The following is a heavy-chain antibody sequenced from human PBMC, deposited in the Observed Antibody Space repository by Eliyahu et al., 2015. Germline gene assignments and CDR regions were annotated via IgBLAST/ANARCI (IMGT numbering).Heavy chain of an antibody. D-gene: IGHD6-6*01. CDR1: AFTFSDYH. Sequence: EVQLVESGGGLVKPGGSLRLSCTASAFTFSDYHMNWVRQAPGKGLEWVACISRSSSYRYYVDSVEGRFTISRDNAQSSLFLQMDSLRADDTAVYYCAREIYGSSSGAFDIWGQGTMVAVSS. CDR2: ISRSSSYR. CDR3: AREIYGSSSGAFDI. J-gene: IGHJ3*02. V-gene: IGHV3-21*01.